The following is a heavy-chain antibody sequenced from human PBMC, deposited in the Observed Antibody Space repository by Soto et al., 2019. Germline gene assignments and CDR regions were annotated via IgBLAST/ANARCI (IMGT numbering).Heavy chain of an antibody. V-gene: IGHV1-3*01. CDR3: ARGGRPRRALFDY. J-gene: IGHJ4*02. Sequence: ASVKVSCKASGYTFTSYAMHWVRQAPGQRLEWMGWINAGNGNTKYSQKFQGRVTITRDTSASTAYMELRSLRSDDTAVYYCARGGRPRRALFDYWGQGSLVTGSS. CDR2: INAGNGNT. CDR1: GYTFTSYA.